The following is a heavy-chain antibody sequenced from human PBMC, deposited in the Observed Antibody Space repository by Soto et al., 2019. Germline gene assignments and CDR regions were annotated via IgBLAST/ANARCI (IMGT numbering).Heavy chain of an antibody. D-gene: IGHD2-8*01. Sequence: PGGSLRLSCAGSGFTFGNHAMDWVRQAPGKGLEWVSAISGNGGSAYYADSVKGRFTTSRDNSKNTLYLQMNNLRAEETAVYFCAKDTNGRVFVDTWGQGTTVTVSS. J-gene: IGHJ6*02. CDR1: GFTFGNHA. CDR2: ISGNGGSA. V-gene: IGHV3-23*01. CDR3: AKDTNGRVFVDT.